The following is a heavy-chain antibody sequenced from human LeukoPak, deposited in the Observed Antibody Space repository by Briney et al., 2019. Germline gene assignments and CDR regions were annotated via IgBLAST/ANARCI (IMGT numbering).Heavy chain of an antibody. CDR2: IKQDGSEK. CDR1: GFTFSSYW. D-gene: IGHD3-10*01. V-gene: IGHV3-7*01. Sequence: PGGSLRLSCAASGFTFSSYWMSWVRQAPGKGLEWVAHIKQDGSEKYYVDSVKGRFTISRDNAKNSLYLQMNSLRAEDTAVYYCARAHSYITMVRGVSTVDAFDIWGQGTMVTVSS. J-gene: IGHJ3*02. CDR3: ARAHSYITMVRGVSTVDAFDI.